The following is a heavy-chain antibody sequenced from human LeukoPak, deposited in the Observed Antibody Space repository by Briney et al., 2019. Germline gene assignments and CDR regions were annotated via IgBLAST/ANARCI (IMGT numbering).Heavy chain of an antibody. CDR3: ARPRNFGNEPFDI. J-gene: IGHJ3*02. CDR2: IYHTGTT. CDR1: GDYIGSYY. Sequence: PSETLSLTCTLSGDYIGSYYWSCIRQSPGKGLEWIGYIYHTGTTNYSPSLRSRVTISLDKSKNEFSLKLRSVTAADTAVYYCARPRNFGNEPFDIWGQGTMVTVSS. D-gene: IGHD4-23*01. V-gene: IGHV4-59*01.